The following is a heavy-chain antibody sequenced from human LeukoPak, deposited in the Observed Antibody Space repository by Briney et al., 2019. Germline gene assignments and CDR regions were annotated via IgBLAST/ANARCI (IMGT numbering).Heavy chain of an antibody. Sequence: PSETLSLTCTVSGGSIRSFHWSWVRQPPGKGLECMGFIYYNGSTNYNPSLKSRLTFSVDASNNQFSLNVRSVTAADTAVYYCARGRDYYSNMDVGGTGTTVTVSS. CDR2: IYYNGST. V-gene: IGHV4-59*01. J-gene: IGHJ6*03. CDR1: GGSIRSFH. CDR3: ARGRDYYSNMDV.